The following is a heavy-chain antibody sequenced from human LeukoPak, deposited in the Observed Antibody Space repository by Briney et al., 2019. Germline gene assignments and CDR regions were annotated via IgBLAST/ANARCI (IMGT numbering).Heavy chain of an antibody. J-gene: IGHJ4*02. V-gene: IGHV4-4*02. Sequence: SETLPLTCAVSGGSISSSNWWSWVRQPPGKGLEWIGEIYHSGSTNYNPSLKSRVTISVDKSKNQFSLKLSSVTAADTAVYYCARVGEMATTIFDYWGQGTLVTVSS. CDR3: ARVGEMATTIFDY. CDR2: IYHSGST. CDR1: GGSISSSNW. D-gene: IGHD5-24*01.